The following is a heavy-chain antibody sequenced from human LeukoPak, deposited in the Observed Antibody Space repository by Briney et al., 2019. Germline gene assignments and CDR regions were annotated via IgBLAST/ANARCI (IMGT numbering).Heavy chain of an antibody. J-gene: IGHJ4*02. CDR1: GFTFSSYS. CDR2: ISSSSSTI. D-gene: IGHD6-13*01. CDR3: AKEAGYSSSWFPTPSLDY. Sequence: GGSLRLSCAASGFTFSSYSMNWVRQAPGKGLEWVSYISSSSSTIYYADSVKGRFTISRDNAKNSLYLQMNSLRAEDTAVYYCAKEAGYSSSWFPTPSLDYWGQGTLVTVSS. V-gene: IGHV3-48*04.